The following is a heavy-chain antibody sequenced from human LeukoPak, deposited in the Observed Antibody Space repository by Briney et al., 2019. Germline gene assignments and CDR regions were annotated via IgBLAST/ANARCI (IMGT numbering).Heavy chain of an antibody. D-gene: IGHD1-26*01. V-gene: IGHV3-64D*09. CDR3: VKCYSGTYRGALDI. J-gene: IGHJ3*02. CDR2: ISSNGVGT. Sequence: GGSLRLSCSASGFTFSSYAMYWVRQAPGRGLEYVSAISSNGVGTYYADSVKGRFTISRDNSKNTLYLQMSSLRAEDTAVYHCVKCYSGTYRGALDIWGRGTMVTVSS. CDR1: GFTFSSYA.